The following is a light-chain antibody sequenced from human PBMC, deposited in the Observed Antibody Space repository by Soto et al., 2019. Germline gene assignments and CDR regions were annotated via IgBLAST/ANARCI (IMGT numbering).Light chain of an antibody. V-gene: IGKV3-15*01. J-gene: IGKJ2*01. CDR1: QGVNTN. CDR2: GAS. CDR3: QQYNNWPPYT. Sequence: EIVMTQSPATLSVSPGERATLSCRASQGVNTNLAWYQQKPGQAPRLLIYGASTRATDVPARFSGSGSGTECTLTISSLQSEDFAVYYCQQYNNWPPYTFGQWTKLEIK.